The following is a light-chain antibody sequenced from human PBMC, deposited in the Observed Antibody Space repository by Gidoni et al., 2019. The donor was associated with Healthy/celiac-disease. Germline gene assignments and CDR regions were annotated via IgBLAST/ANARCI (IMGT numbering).Light chain of an antibody. Sequence: DIQMTQSPSSLSASVGDRVTITCRASQSSSSYLNWYQQQPGKAPKLLIYAASSLQSGVPSRFSGSGSETDFTLTISSLQPEDFATYYCQQSYSTPITFGQGTRLEIK. V-gene: IGKV1-39*01. CDR3: QQSYSTPIT. J-gene: IGKJ5*01. CDR1: QSSSSY. CDR2: AAS.